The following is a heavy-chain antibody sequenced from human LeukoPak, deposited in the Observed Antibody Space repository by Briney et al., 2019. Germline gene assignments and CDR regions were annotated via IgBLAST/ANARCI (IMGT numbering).Heavy chain of an antibody. J-gene: IGHJ6*03. CDR2: IDGSGNMK. CDR1: SFIFSSDT. Sequence: GGSLRLSCAASSFIFSSDTMSWVRQSPGKGLEWGSFIDGSGNMKYYANSVKGRYTISRDNAKNSLWLQMSSLRAEETAVYYCVRLEGAIAVVPAGMGKKMIKKYYYMEVWGKGTTVTVSS. CDR3: VRLEGAIAVVPAGMGKKMIKKYYYMEV. V-gene: IGHV3-48*04. D-gene: IGHD2-2*01.